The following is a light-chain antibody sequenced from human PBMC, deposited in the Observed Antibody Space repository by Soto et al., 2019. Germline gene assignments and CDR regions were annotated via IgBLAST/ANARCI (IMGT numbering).Light chain of an antibody. CDR3: CSYAGGRTFVV. CDR1: SSDIGSYNL. CDR2: EVS. J-gene: IGLJ3*02. Sequence: SALSQPASVSGSPGQSVTISCTGTSSDIGSYNLVSWYHHHPGQAPKLVIYEVSKRPSVDSNRFSGSKSGNTASLTIAGLQPEDEGEYYCCSYAGGRTFVVFGGGTKVTVL. V-gene: IGLV2-23*02.